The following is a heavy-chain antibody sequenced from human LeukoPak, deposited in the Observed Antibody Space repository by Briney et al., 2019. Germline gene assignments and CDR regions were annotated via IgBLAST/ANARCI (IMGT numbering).Heavy chain of an antibody. V-gene: IGHV4-59*01. Sequence: SETLSLTCTDSGGSISSYYWSWIRQPPGKGLEWIGYIYYSGSTNYNPSLKSRVTISVDTSKNQFSLKLSSVTAADTAVYYCARGGGGLHAFDIWGQGTMVTVSS. CDR2: IYYSGST. CDR3: ARGGGGLHAFDI. CDR1: GGSISSYY. D-gene: IGHD2-15*01. J-gene: IGHJ3*02.